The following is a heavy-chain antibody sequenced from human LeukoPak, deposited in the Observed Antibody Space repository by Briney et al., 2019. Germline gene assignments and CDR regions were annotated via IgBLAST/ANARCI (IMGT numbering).Heavy chain of an antibody. V-gene: IGHV3-74*01. J-gene: IGHJ4*02. Sequence: GGSLRLSCVASGFTFSTYWMHWVRQAPGKGLVWVSRISYDGSSTNYADSVKGRFSISRDNAKNTVYLQMNSLRAEDTAVYYCAREAAVAGIYFDSWGQGTLVTVSS. D-gene: IGHD6-19*01. CDR2: ISYDGSST. CDR1: GFTFSTYW. CDR3: AREAAVAGIYFDS.